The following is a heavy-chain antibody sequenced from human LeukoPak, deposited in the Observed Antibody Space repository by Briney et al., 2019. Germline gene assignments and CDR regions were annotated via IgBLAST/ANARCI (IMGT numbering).Heavy chain of an antibody. CDR1: GGTFSSYA. J-gene: IGHJ6*03. CDR3: ATAYYYGSNYYYYYMDV. Sequence: ASVKVSCKASGGTFSSYAISWVRQAPGQGLEWMGGIIPIFGTANYAQKFQGRVTITADESTSTAYMELSSLRSEDTAVYYCATAYYYGSNYYYYYMDVWGKGTTVTISS. V-gene: IGHV1-69*13. D-gene: IGHD3-10*01. CDR2: IIPIFGTA.